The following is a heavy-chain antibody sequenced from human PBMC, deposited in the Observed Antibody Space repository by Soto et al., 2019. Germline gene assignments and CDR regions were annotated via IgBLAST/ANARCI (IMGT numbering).Heavy chain of an antibody. D-gene: IGHD5-12*01. V-gene: IGHV3-15*07. CDR3: FTGPSFSGYGPEAFDI. J-gene: IGHJ3*02. CDR2: IKAKPDGGTT. Sequence: DVQLVQSGGGMIKPGRSLRLSCAASGFTFSNAWMNWVRQAPGKGLEWVARIKAKPDGGTTDYAAFVRCRFIISRDQSHETLYLHMNSLKTEDTAVYYCFTGPSFSGYGPEAFDIWGQGTTVLVSS. CDR1: GFTFSNAW.